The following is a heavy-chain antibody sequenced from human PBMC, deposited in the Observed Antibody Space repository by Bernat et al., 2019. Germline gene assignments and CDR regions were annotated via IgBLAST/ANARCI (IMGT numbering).Heavy chain of an antibody. D-gene: IGHD3-10*01. Sequence: QVQLVESGGGVVQPGRSLRLSCAASGFTFSSYGMHWVRQAPGKGLEWVAVIWYDGSNKYYADSVKGRFTISRDNSKNTLYLQMNSLRAEDTAVYYCARDYYSGSGSGPGYYYYYSMDVWGKGTTVTVSS. CDR3: ARDYYSGSGSGPGYYYYYSMDV. J-gene: IGHJ6*03. CDR2: IWYDGSNK. CDR1: GFTFSSYG. V-gene: IGHV3-33*01.